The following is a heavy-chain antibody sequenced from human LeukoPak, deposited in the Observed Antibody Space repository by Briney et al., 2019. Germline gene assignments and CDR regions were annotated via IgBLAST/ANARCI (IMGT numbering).Heavy chain of an antibody. Sequence: GGSLRLSCAASGFTFSSYAMNWVRQAPGKGLEWVSYISVGGRTMLYADSVRGRFTISRDDAKNSLYLQMNSLRDEDTAVYYCARDSGNHYDQLDCWGQGTLVTVSS. CDR2: ISVGGRTM. J-gene: IGHJ4*02. V-gene: IGHV3-48*02. CDR1: GFTFSSYA. D-gene: IGHD1-26*01. CDR3: ARDSGNHYDQLDC.